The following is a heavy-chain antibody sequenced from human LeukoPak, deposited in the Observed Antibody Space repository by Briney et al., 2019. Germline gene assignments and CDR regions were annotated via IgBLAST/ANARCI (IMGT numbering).Heavy chain of an antibody. CDR2: ISWNGGNI. CDR3: AKGMGSSGCFPYCDY. D-gene: IGHD3-22*01. CDR1: GFIFEESA. V-gene: IGHV3-9*03. Sequence: GGSLRLSCAASGFIFEESAMHWVRQAPGKGLEWVSGISWNGGNIDYADSVKGRFTISRDKAKNSLYLQMNSLGAEDMALYYCAKGMGSSGCFPYCDYWGQGTLATV. J-gene: IGHJ4*02.